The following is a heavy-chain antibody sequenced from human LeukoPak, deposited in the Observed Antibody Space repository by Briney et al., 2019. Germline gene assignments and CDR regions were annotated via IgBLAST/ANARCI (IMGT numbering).Heavy chain of an antibody. Sequence: TPSETLSLTCAVYGGSFSGYYWYWIRQPPAQGQELIGEINDSGSTNYSQSLKSRVTLSVDTPKHQFSLKLSSVTAADTAVYYCAREIKPLTQTTQYGMDVWGQGTTVTLPS. CDR2: INDSGST. CDR3: AREIKPLTQTTQYGMDV. J-gene: IGHJ6*02. V-gene: IGHV4-34*01. CDR1: GGSFSGYY. D-gene: IGHD1-20*01.